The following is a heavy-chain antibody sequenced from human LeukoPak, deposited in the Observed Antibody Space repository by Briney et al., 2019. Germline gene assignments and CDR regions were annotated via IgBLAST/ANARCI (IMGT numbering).Heavy chain of an antibody. V-gene: IGHV3-11*01. CDR2: ISSSGSTI. D-gene: IGHD3-10*01. Sequence: PGGSLRLSCAASGFTFSDYYMSWICQAPGKGLEWVSYISSSGSTIYYADSVKGRFTISRDNAKNSLYLQMNSLRAEDTAVYYCAKEIFPYYYGSGSSRAFDIWGQGTMVTVSS. CDR3: AKEIFPYYYGSGSSRAFDI. J-gene: IGHJ3*02. CDR1: GFTFSDYY.